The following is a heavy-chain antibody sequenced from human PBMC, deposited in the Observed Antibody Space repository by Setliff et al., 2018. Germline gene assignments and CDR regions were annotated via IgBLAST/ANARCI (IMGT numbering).Heavy chain of an antibody. CDR3: ARLGSSSPERGHYLDY. D-gene: IGHD6-6*01. V-gene: IGHV5-51*01. Sequence: GESLKISCKGSGYSFTSYWIGWVRQMPGKGLEWMGIIYPGDSDTRYSPSFQGKVTISADKSISTAYLQWSSLKASDTAMYYCARLGSSSPERGHYLDYWGQGTQVTVSS. CDR1: GYSFTSYW. J-gene: IGHJ4*02. CDR2: IYPGDSDT.